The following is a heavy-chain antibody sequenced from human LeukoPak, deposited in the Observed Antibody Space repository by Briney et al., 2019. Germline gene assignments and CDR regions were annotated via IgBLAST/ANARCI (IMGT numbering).Heavy chain of an antibody. D-gene: IGHD4-11*01. Sequence: PSETLTLTCTASGGTISSYYWSWVRQAPGKGLEWVGNMYYSGTTNYNPSLKSRVTMSIDTSKNQFSLKLSSVTAADTAVYYYARDSDDYIGASNIWGQGTMVTVSS. J-gene: IGHJ3*02. CDR1: GGTISSYY. V-gene: IGHV4-59*12. CDR2: MYYSGTT. CDR3: ARDSDDYIGASNI.